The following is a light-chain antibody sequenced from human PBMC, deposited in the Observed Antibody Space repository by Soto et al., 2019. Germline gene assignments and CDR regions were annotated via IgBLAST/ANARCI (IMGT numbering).Light chain of an antibody. CDR3: SSYTSGSTLYV. Sequence: QSPLTQPACVSGSSGQSITISCTGTISDVVSYNYVSWYQHHPGKAPRLMIYASSNRPSGVSHRFSGSRSGNTASLTISGLQAEDEADYYCSSYTSGSTLYVFGTGTKVTVL. CDR2: ASS. CDR1: ISDVVSYNY. J-gene: IGLJ1*01. V-gene: IGLV2-14*01.